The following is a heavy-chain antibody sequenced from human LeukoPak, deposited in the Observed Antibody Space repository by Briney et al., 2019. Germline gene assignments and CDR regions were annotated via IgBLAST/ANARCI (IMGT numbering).Heavy chain of an antibody. CDR2: IIQMFGAT. CDR1: GGTLSSYA. Sequence: SVKVSCKASGGTLSSYAISWVRQAPAQGLEWMGGIIQMFGATDYAQKFQGRVTMTEDTSTDTAYMELSSLRSEDTAVYYCATAGYYYGSGSLNWFDPWGQGTLVTVSS. V-gene: IGHV1-69*06. J-gene: IGHJ5*02. CDR3: ATAGYYYGSGSLNWFDP. D-gene: IGHD3-10*01.